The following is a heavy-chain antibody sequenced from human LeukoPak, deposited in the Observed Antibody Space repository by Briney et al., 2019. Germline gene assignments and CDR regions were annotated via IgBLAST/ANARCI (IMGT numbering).Heavy chain of an antibody. D-gene: IGHD3-3*01. Sequence: PSETLSLTCAVYGGSFSGYYWSWIRQPPGKGLEWIGEINHSGSTNYNPSLKSRVTISVDTSKNQFSLKLSSVTAADTAVYYCARVRAHLRNDFWSGYHRTPNWFDPWGQGTLVTVSS. J-gene: IGHJ5*02. V-gene: IGHV4-34*01. CDR3: ARVRAHLRNDFWSGYHRTPNWFDP. CDR1: GGSFSGYY. CDR2: INHSGST.